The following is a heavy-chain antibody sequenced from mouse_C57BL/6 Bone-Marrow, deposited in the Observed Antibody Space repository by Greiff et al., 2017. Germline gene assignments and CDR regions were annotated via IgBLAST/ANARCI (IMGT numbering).Heavy chain of an antibody. V-gene: IGHV5-4*01. J-gene: IGHJ3*01. CDR1: GFTFSSYA. D-gene: IGHD1-1*01. Sequence: EVKLQESGGGLVKPGGSLKLSCAASGFTFSSYAMSWVRQTPEKRLEWVATISDGGSYTYYPDNVKGRFTISRDNAKNNLYLQMSHLKSEDTAMYYCARDSYYSRFAYWGQGTLVTVSA. CDR3: ARDSYYSRFAY. CDR2: ISDGGSYT.